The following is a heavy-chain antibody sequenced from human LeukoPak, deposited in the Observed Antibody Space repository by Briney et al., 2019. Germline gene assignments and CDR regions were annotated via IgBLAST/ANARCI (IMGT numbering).Heavy chain of an antibody. J-gene: IGHJ4*02. V-gene: IGHV4-61*02. CDR1: GCSISSGSYY. CDR2: IYTSGST. Sequence: SETLSLTCTVSGCSISSGSYYWSWIRQPAGKGLEWIGRIYTSGSTNYNPSLKSRVTMSVDTSKNQFSLKLSSVTAADTAVYYCSRKRGYSSGYFDYWGQGTLVTVSS. D-gene: IGHD6-19*01. CDR3: SRKRGYSSGYFDY.